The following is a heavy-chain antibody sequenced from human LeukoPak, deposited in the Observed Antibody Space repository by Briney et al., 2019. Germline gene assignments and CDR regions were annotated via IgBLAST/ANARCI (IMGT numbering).Heavy chain of an antibody. CDR1: GFTFSSYA. CDR2: ISGSGGST. V-gene: IGHV3-23*01. J-gene: IGHJ5*02. Sequence: GGSLRLSCAASGFTFSSYAMSWVRQAPGKGLEWVSAISGSGGSTYYADSVKGRFTISRDNSKNTLYLQMNSLRAEDTAVYYCARGPYYYGSGSYWFDPWGQGTLVTVSS. D-gene: IGHD3-10*01. CDR3: ARGPYYYGSGSYWFDP.